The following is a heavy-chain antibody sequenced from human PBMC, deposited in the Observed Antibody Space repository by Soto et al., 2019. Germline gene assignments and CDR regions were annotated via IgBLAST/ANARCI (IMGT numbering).Heavy chain of an antibody. D-gene: IGHD3-10*01. Sequence: ASVKVSCKASGYTFTGYYMHWVRQAPGQGLEWMGWINPNSGGTNYAQKFQGWVTMTRDTSISTAYMELSRLRSDDKAVYYCARALGVRGYYYGMDVWGQGTTVTVSS. CDR2: INPNSGGT. V-gene: IGHV1-2*04. CDR1: GYTFTGYY. J-gene: IGHJ6*02. CDR3: ARALGVRGYYYGMDV.